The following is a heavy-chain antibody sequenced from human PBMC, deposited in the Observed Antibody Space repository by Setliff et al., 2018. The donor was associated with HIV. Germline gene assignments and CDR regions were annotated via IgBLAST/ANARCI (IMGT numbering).Heavy chain of an antibody. J-gene: IGHJ4*02. CDR3: ALAGRAVYY. Sequence: LRLSCAASGFTFSNYWMSWVRQAPGKGLEWVANIRQDGSEQFYVDAVKGRFTISRDESENTMYLQMRSLRAEDTAVYYCALAGRAVYYWGQGTLVTVSS. CDR1: GFTFSNYW. CDR2: IRQDGSEQ. D-gene: IGHD6-19*01. V-gene: IGHV3-7*03.